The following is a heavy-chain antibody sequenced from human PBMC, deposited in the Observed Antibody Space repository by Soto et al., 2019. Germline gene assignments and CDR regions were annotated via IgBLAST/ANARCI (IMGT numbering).Heavy chain of an antibody. J-gene: IGHJ3*02. CDR1: GGTFSSYA. Sequence: SVKVSCKASGGTFSSYAIIWVRQAPGQGLEWMGGIIPIFGTANYAQKFQGRVTITADESTSTAYMELSSLRSDDTAVYYCARDVAAGTPEGGYAFDIWGQGTMVTVSS. CDR2: IIPIFGTA. V-gene: IGHV1-69*13. D-gene: IGHD6-13*01. CDR3: ARDVAAGTPEGGYAFDI.